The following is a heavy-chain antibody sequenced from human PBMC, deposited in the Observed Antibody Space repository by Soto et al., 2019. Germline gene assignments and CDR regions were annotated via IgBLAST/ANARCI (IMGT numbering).Heavy chain of an antibody. D-gene: IGHD6-13*01. J-gene: IGHJ5*02. CDR2: ISGSGGST. CDR1: GFTFSSYA. CDR3: AKDRDGAAAGTRPENWFDP. V-gene: IGHV3-23*01. Sequence: PWGSLRLSCAASGFTFSSYAMSWVRQAPGKGLEWVSAISGSGGSTYYADSVKGRFTISRDNSKNTLYLQMNSLRAEDTAVYYCAKDRDGAAAGTRPENWFDPWGQGTLGTAPQ.